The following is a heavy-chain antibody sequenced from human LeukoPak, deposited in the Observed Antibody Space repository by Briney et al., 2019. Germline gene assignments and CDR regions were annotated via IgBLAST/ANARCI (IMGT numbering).Heavy chain of an antibody. CDR2: IRSKTADGTS. CDR3: ATDWLPGMYYFDY. Sequence: GGSLRLSCAASGFTFSNVRMSWVRQAPGKGLEWVGRIRSKTADGTSDYAASVKGRFTISRDDTIITLYLQMNSLKAEDTAVYYCATDWLPGMYYFDYWGQGTVVTVSS. V-gene: IGHV3-15*01. J-gene: IGHJ4*02. D-gene: IGHD1-14*01. CDR1: GFTFSNVR.